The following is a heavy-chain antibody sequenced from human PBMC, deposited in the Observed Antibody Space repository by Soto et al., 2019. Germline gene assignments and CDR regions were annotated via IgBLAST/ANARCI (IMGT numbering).Heavy chain of an antibody. Sequence: QVQLVQSGAEVKKPGSSVTVSCKASGGTFGNSAISWVLQAPGQGLDWMGGIIPIFPTPDYAQKFQGRVMLPADESTSTAYMELTSLICEDKDVYYCARDKDRKKLGGNYYYGIDVWGQGTTVTVSS. CDR3: ARDKDRKKLGGNYYYGIDV. V-gene: IGHV1-69*12. J-gene: IGHJ6*02. CDR2: IIPIFPTP. D-gene: IGHD3-3*02. CDR1: GGTFGNSA.